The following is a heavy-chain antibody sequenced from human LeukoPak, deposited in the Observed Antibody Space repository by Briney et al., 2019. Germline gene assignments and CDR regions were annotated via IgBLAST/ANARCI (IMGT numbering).Heavy chain of an antibody. Sequence: ASVKVSCKASGDTFSRYALSWVRQAPGQGLEWMGGIFTVFGTTHYAKDLQGRVTITADKSTNTVYMELTSLRSEDTAIYYCVRAKVSGYPTYWYFDLWGRGTLVTVSS. CDR3: VRAKVSGYPTYWYFDL. D-gene: IGHD3-9*01. V-gene: IGHV1-69*06. J-gene: IGHJ2*01. CDR2: IFTVFGTT. CDR1: GDTFSRYA.